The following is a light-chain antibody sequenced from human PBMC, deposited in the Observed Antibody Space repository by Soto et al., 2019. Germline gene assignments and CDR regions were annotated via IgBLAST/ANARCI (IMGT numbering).Light chain of an antibody. CDR2: DAS. CDR3: QHRAVWPIT. Sequence: EIVLTQSPATLSLSPGERATLSCRTSQSVRNHLVWYQQKPGQAPRLLIYDASIRATGIPARFSGSGAVRAFILTISSPEPEDFAVYYCQHRAVWPITFGGGTRVEIK. V-gene: IGKV3-11*02. J-gene: IGKJ4*01. CDR1: QSVRNH.